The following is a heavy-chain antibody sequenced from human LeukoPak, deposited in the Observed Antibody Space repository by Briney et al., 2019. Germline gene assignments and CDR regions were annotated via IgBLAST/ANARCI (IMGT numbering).Heavy chain of an antibody. Sequence: SETLSLTCTVSGYPISSGYFWGWIRQPPGKGLEFIASIFHSGYTYYDPSLKSRVTISVDTSKNQFSLKLSSVTAADTAVYYCARAAPWFDPWGQGTLVTVSS. CDR2: IFHSGYT. CDR3: ARAAPWFDP. J-gene: IGHJ5*02. V-gene: IGHV4-38-2*02. CDR1: GYPISSGYF.